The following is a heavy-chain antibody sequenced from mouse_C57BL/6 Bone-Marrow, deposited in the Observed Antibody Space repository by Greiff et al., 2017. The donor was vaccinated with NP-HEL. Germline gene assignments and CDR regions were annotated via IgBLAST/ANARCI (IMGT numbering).Heavy chain of an antibody. Sequence: EVQGVESGPSLVRPSQTLSLTCTVTGFSINSDCYWIWIRQFPGNKLEYIGYTFYSGITYYNPSLESRTYITRDTSKNQFSLKLSSVTTEDTATYYCARGDYDWYFDVWGTGTTVTVSS. CDR1: GFSINSDCY. D-gene: IGHD2-4*01. CDR2: TFYSGIT. CDR3: ARGDYDWYFDV. V-gene: IGHV3-3*01. J-gene: IGHJ1*03.